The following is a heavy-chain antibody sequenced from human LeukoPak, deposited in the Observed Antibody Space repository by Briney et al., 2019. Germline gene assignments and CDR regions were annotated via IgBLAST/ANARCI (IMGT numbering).Heavy chain of an antibody. J-gene: IGHJ4*02. CDR3: AKDLEVHYYDSSGYYFGY. CDR2: ISGSGGST. V-gene: IGHV3-23*01. CDR1: GFTFSSYA. D-gene: IGHD3-22*01. Sequence: PGGSLRLSCAASGFTFSSYAMSWVRQAPGKGLEWVSAISGSGGSTYYADSVKGRFTISRDNSKNTLYLQMNSLRAEDTAVYYCAKDLEVHYYDSSGYYFGYWGQGTLVTVSS.